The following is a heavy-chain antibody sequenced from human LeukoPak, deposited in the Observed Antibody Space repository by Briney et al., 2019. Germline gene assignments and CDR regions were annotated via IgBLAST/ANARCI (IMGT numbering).Heavy chain of an antibody. CDR1: GYTFTSYA. CDR3: AGDSSSTYYYYYGMDV. D-gene: IGHD6-6*01. V-gene: IGHV7-4-1*02. Sequence: ASVKVSCKASGYTFTSYAMNWVRQAPGQGLEWMGWINTNTGSPTYAQGFTGRFVFSLDTSVSTAYLQISSLKAEDTAVYYCAGDSSSTYYYYYGMDVWGQGTTVTVSS. CDR2: INTNTGSP. J-gene: IGHJ6*02.